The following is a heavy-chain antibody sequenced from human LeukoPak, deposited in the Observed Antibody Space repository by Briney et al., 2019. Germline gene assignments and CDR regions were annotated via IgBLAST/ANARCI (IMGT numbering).Heavy chain of an antibody. Sequence: GGSLRLSCVGSGFSFSDYYMSWIRQAPGKGLEWVSYISNDSVDKYYVDSVRGRFTISRDNAKKSMYLQMSGLRVEDTAVYYCARRDWVSGAARAFDIWGQGTMVTVSS. D-gene: IGHD5-24*01. V-gene: IGHV3-11*04. CDR3: ARRDWVSGAARAFDI. CDR1: GFSFSDYY. CDR2: ISNDSVDK. J-gene: IGHJ3*02.